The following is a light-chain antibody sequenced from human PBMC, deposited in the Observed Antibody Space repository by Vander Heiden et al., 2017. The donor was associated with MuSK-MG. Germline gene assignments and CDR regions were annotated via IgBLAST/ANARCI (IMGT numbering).Light chain of an antibody. Sequence: DIQMTQSPSSLSASVGDRVTITCRASQSISSYLNWYQQKPGKAPKLLIYAASSLLSRVPSRLSGSGSVTDFTLTMIRLQPEDFATYYCHQSDTTGYTFGQGTKLXIK. J-gene: IGKJ2*01. V-gene: IGKV1-39*01. CDR2: AAS. CDR1: QSISSY. CDR3: HQSDTTGYT.